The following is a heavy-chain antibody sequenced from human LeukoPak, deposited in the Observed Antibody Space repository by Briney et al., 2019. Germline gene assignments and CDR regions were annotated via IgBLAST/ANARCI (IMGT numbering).Heavy chain of an antibody. CDR3: ARADYSSTWSHDYYYMDV. V-gene: IGHV4-39*07. CDR2: IYYSGST. Sequence: PSETLSLTCTVSGGSISSSSYYWGWIRQPPGKGLEWIGSIYYSGSTYYNPSLKSRVTISVDTSKNQFSLKLSSVTAADTAVYYCARADYSSTWSHDYYYMDVWSKETTVTVSS. CDR1: GGSISSSSYY. J-gene: IGHJ6*03. D-gene: IGHD6-13*01.